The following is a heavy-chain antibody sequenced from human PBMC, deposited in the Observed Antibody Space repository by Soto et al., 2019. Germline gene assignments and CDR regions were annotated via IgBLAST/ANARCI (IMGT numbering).Heavy chain of an antibody. D-gene: IGHD3-3*01. CDR1: GFTFNKFG. CDR3: VKERADFVTVPHATSGMDV. V-gene: IGHV3-30*18. Sequence: QVHLVESGGGVVQPGGSLRLSCTASGFTFNKFGMHWVRQTPGKGLEWVAAVSYAGNHDFYADSVRGRLIISRDNSKNTLYLQMNTLIPDDTAVYYCVKERADFVTVPHATSGMDVWGPGTTVTVSS. J-gene: IGHJ6*02. CDR2: VSYAGNHD.